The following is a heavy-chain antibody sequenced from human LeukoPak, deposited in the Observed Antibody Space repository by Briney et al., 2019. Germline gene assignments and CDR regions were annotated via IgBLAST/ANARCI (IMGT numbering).Heavy chain of an antibody. J-gene: IGHJ4*02. CDR2: INPNSGGT. D-gene: IGHD1-26*01. V-gene: IGHV1-2*06. Sequence: ASAKVSCKASGYTFTGYYMHWVRQAPGQGLEWMGRINPNSGGTNYAQKFQGRVTMTRDTSISTAYMELSRLRSDDTAVYYCARDGWELLHFDYWGQGTQVTVSS. CDR1: GYTFTGYY. CDR3: ARDGWELLHFDY.